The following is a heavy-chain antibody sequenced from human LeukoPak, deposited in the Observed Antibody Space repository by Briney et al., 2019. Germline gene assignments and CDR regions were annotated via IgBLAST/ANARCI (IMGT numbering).Heavy chain of an antibody. D-gene: IGHD6-19*01. CDR2: IIPIFGTA. Sequence: ASVKVSCKASGGTFSSCAISWLRQAPGQGLEWMGGIIPIFGTANYAQKFQGRVTITADDSTSTAYMELSSLRSEDTAVYYCARGSRVAGTISPFDYWGQGTLVTVSS. CDR1: GGTFSSCA. V-gene: IGHV1-69*13. J-gene: IGHJ4*02. CDR3: ARGSRVAGTISPFDY.